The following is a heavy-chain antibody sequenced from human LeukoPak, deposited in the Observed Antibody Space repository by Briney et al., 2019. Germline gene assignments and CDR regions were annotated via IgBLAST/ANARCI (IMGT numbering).Heavy chain of an antibody. Sequence: SETLSLTCAVYGGSFSGYYWSWIRQPPGKGLEWIGEINHSGSTNYNPSLKSRVTISVDTSKNQFSLKLSFVTAADTAVYYCARARITMVRGAPPDYWGQGTLVTVSS. CDR3: ARARITMVRGAPPDY. D-gene: IGHD3-10*01. V-gene: IGHV4-34*01. CDR1: GGSFSGYY. J-gene: IGHJ4*02. CDR2: INHSGST.